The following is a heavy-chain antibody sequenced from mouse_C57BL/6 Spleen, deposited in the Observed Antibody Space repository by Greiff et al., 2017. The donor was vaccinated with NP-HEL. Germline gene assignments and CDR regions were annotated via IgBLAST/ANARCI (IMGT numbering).Heavy chain of an antibody. CDR3: ARSPDVWYFDV. Sequence: VQLVESGPGLVQPSQSLSITCTVSGFSLTSYGVHWVRQSPGKGLAWLGVIWSGGSTDYNAAFISRLSISKDNSKSQVFFKMNSLQADDTAIYYCARSPDVWYFDVWGTGTTVTVSS. CDR2: IWSGGST. J-gene: IGHJ1*03. CDR1: GFSLTSYG. V-gene: IGHV2-2*01. D-gene: IGHD6-2*01.